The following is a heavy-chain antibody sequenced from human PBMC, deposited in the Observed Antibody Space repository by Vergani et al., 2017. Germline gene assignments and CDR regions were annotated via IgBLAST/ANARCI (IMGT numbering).Heavy chain of an antibody. Sequence: QVQLVQSGAEVKKPGASVKVSCQASGYTFTSYYMHWVRQAPGQGLEWMGIINPSGGSTSYAQKFQGRVTMTRDTSTSTVYMELSSLRSEDTAVYYCARAISGSYSADAFDIWGQGTMVTVSS. CDR3: ARAISGSYSADAFDI. J-gene: IGHJ3*02. D-gene: IGHD1-26*01. CDR1: GYTFTSYY. CDR2: INPSGGST. V-gene: IGHV1-46*03.